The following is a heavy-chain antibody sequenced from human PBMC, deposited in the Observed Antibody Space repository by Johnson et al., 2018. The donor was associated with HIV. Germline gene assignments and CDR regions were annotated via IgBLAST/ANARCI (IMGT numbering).Heavy chain of an antibody. Sequence: VQLVESGGGLVQPGRSLRLSCAASGFTFDNYAMHWVRQAPGKGLVWVSRMNGEGKSTTYADSVKGRFTISRDNAKNTLYLQMNSLRAEDTAVYYRAREQELIGERAFDIWGQGTMVTVSS. D-gene: IGHD6-13*01. CDR1: GFTFDNYA. J-gene: IGHJ3*02. V-gene: IGHV3-74*01. CDR3: AREQELIGERAFDI. CDR2: MNGEGKST.